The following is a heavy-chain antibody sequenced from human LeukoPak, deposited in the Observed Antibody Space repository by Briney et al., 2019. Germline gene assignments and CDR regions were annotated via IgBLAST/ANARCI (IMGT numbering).Heavy chain of an antibody. V-gene: IGHV3-7*04. CDR2: IKQDGSEK. Sequence: NIKQDGSEKYYVDSVKGRFTISKDNAKNSLYLQMNSLRAEDTAVYYCARPYYDFWSGPPAYWGQGTLVTASS. D-gene: IGHD3-3*01. CDR3: ARPYYDFWSGPPAY. J-gene: IGHJ4*02.